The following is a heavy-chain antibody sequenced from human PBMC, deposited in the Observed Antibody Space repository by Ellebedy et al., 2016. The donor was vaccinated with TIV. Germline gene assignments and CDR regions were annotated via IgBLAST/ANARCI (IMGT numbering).Heavy chain of an antibody. CDR3: ARDRGSYAFDF. D-gene: IGHD1-26*01. V-gene: IGHV1-18*01. CDR1: GYTFITYA. Sequence: AASVKVSCKASGYTFITYAMSWVRQAPGQGLEWMGWINTFNGKTNYAQKLQGSVTMTTDTSTSTVYMELRSLRSDDTAVYYCARDRGSYAFDFWGQGTLATVSS. CDR2: INTFNGKT. J-gene: IGHJ4*02.